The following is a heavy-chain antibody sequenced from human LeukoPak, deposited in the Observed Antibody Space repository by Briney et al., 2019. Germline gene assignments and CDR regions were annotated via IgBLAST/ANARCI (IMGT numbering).Heavy chain of an antibody. CDR1: GFTFSNYW. CDR2: IKHDGGDK. V-gene: IGHV3-7*03. CDR3: ARGGNYDILTGHIFDY. J-gene: IGHJ4*02. Sequence: GGSLRLSCAASGFTFSNYWMSWVRQAPGKGLEWVANIKHDGGDKHYVDSVKGRFTIARDSAKNSLNLQMNSLRAEDTAVYYCARGGNYDILTGHIFDYWGQGTLVTVSS. D-gene: IGHD3-9*01.